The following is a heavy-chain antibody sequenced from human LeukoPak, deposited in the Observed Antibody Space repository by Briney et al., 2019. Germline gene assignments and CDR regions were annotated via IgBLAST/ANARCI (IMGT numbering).Heavy chain of an antibody. J-gene: IGHJ4*02. V-gene: IGHV4-59*01. Sequence: SETLSLTCTVSGVSINTYFWSWIRQPPGKGLEWIGYVYYTGIINYNPSLKSRVSISLDTSKNQFSLRLNSVTAAETAVYYCASQLGGTTFHWGQGTLVTVSS. CDR3: ASQLGGTTFH. D-gene: IGHD1/OR15-1a*01. CDR2: VYYTGII. CDR1: GVSINTYF.